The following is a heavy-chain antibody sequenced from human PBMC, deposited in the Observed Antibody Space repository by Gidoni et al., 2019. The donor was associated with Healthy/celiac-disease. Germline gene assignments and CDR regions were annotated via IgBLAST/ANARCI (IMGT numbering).Heavy chain of an antibody. V-gene: IGHV4-34*01. CDR2: INHSGST. J-gene: IGHJ4*02. Sequence: QVQLQQWGAGLLKPSETLSLTCAVYGGSFSGYYWSWIRQPPGKGLEWIGEINHSGSTNYNPSLKSRVTISVDTSKNQFSLKLSSVTAADTAVYYCARPIAAAGPHAFDYWGQRTLVTVSS. CDR3: ARPIAAAGPHAFDY. CDR1: GGSFSGYY. D-gene: IGHD6-13*01.